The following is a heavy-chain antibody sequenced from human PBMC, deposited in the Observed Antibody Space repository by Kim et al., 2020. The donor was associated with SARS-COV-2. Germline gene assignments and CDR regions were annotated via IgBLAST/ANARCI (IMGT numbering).Heavy chain of an antibody. J-gene: IGHJ5*02. V-gene: IGHV4-34*01. CDR2: INHSGST. CDR3: ARFKRGSYWNWFDP. Sequence: SETLSLTCAVYGGSFSGYYWSWIRQPPGKGLEWIGEINHSGSTNYNPSLKSRVTISVDTSKNQFSLKLSSVTAADTAVYYCARFKRGSYWNWFDPWGQGTLVTVSS. CDR1: GGSFSGYY. D-gene: IGHD1-26*01.